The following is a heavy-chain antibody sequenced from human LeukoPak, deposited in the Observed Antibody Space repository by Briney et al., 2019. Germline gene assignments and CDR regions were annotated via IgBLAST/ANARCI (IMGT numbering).Heavy chain of an antibody. J-gene: IGHJ2*01. V-gene: IGHV3-23*01. CDR3: VKDIVVGPRYRSRLGYGYCDL. CDR2: ITGNGVST. Sequence: GGSLRLSCAASGFTLSSYAMRWVRQAPGKGLEWVSVITGNGVSTFYADSVKGRFTISRDNSKNTLYLQMNSLRAEDKAVYYCVKDIVVGPRYRSRLGYGYCDLWRRGTLVTVSS. D-gene: IGHD2-21*01. CDR1: GFTLSSYA.